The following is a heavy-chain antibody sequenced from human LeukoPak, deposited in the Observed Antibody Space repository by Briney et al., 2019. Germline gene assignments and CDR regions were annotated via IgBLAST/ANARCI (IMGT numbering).Heavy chain of an antibody. V-gene: IGHV4-39*01. D-gene: IGHD5-12*01. CDR2: IYYSGST. Sequence: SETLSLTCTVSGGSISSSSYYWGWIRQPPGKGLEWIGSIYYSGSTYYNPSLKSRVTISVDTSKNQFSLKLSSVTAADTAVYYCARHQGSRYSGPRSAFDIWGQGTMVTVSS. CDR3: ARHQGSRYSGPRSAFDI. J-gene: IGHJ3*02. CDR1: GGSISSSSYY.